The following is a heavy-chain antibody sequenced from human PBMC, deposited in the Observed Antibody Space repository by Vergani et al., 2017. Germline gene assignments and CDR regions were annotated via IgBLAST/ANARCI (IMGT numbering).Heavy chain of an antibody. CDR2: ISASGAPT. D-gene: IGHD3-22*01. Sequence: EVQLLESGGDLVQPGGSLRLSCTASGFIFSTYAMSWVRQAPGKGLEWVSGISASGAPTYYADSVKGRVTISRDNSKNTLSLQMNSLTAEDTAIYYCEGPQGTSAYYYGGFDYWGQGILVTVSS. V-gene: IGHV3-23*01. J-gene: IGHJ4*02. CDR3: EGPQGTSAYYYGGFDY. CDR1: GFIFSTYA.